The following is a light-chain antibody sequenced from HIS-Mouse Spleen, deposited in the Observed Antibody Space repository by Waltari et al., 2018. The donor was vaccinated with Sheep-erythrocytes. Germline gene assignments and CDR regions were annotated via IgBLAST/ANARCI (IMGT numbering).Light chain of an antibody. CDR1: STAVGGFNY. J-gene: IGLJ3*02. CDR2: EVS. CDR3: SSYAGSNNWV. V-gene: IGLV2-8*01. Sequence: QSALTQPPSPSGSPGHSATISCTGTSTAVGGFNYVSWYQQHPGKAPKPMIYEVSKRPSGVTDRFSGSKSGNTASLTVSGLQAEDEADYYCSSYAGSNNWVFGGGTKLTVL.